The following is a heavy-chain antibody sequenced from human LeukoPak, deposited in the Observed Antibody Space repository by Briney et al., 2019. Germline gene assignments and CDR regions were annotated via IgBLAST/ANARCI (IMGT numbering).Heavy chain of an antibody. CDR2: INPNPSGGST. D-gene: IGHD3-22*01. V-gene: IGHV1-46*01. CDR3: ARDPSTYYYDSSGQAKYYYYYMDV. J-gene: IGHJ6*03. Sequence: ASVKVSCKASGYTFTSYYMHWVRQAPGQGLEWVAIINPNPSGGSTSYAQKFQGRVTMTTDTSTSTAYMELRSLRSDDTAVYYCARDPSTYYYDSSGQAKYYYYYMDVWGKGTTVTVSS. CDR1: GYTFTSYY.